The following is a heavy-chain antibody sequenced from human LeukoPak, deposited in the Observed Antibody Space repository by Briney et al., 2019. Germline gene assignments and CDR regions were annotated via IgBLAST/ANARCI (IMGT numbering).Heavy chain of an antibody. CDR2: IYYSGST. V-gene: IGHV4-39*07. J-gene: IGHJ5*02. Sequence: SETLSLTCTVSGGSISSSSYYWGWIRQPPGKGLEWIGSIYYSGSTYYNPSLKSRVTISVDTSKNQFSLKLSSVTAADTAVYYCARSPNWNYSIVPWFDPWDQGTLVTVSS. D-gene: IGHD1-7*01. CDR3: ARSPNWNYSIVPWFDP. CDR1: GGSISSSSYY.